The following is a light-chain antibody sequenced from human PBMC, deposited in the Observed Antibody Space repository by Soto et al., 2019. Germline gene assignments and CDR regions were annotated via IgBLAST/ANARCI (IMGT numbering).Light chain of an antibody. CDR2: SNN. Sequence: QPVLTQSPSVSGAPGQRVTISCTGSSSNIGEGYAVHWYQQVPGTAPKLLIYSNNQRPSGVPDRFSGSKSGTSASLAISGLQSEDEADYYCATWDDTLNGLFGGGTKLTVL. J-gene: IGLJ2*01. V-gene: IGLV1-44*01. CDR3: ATWDDTLNGL. CDR1: SSNIGEGYA.